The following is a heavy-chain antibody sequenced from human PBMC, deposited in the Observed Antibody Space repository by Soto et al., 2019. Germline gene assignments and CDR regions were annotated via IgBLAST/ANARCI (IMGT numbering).Heavy chain of an antibody. J-gene: IGHJ4*02. D-gene: IGHD1-1*01. Sequence: SXTLSLTCAVYGGSFSGYYWSCIRQPPWKGLEWIGEINHSGSTNYNPSLKSRVTISVDTSKNQFSLKLSSVTAADTAVYYCARGRRIGGRTFDYWGQGTLVTVSS. CDR2: INHSGST. V-gene: IGHV4-34*01. CDR3: ARGRRIGGRTFDY. CDR1: GGSFSGYY.